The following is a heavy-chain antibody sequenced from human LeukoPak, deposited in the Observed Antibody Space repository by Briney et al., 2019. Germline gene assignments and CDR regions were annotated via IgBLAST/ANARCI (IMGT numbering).Heavy chain of an antibody. J-gene: IGHJ1*01. Sequence: GGSLRLSCAASGFTFSSYAMSWVRQAPGKGLEWVSAISGSGGSTYYADSVKGRFTISRDNSENTLYLQMNSLRAEDPAVYYCAKGHYYDSSGYPEYFQHWGQGTLVTVSS. D-gene: IGHD3-22*01. CDR3: AKGHYYDSSGYPEYFQH. CDR1: GFTFSSYA. CDR2: ISGSGGST. V-gene: IGHV3-23*01.